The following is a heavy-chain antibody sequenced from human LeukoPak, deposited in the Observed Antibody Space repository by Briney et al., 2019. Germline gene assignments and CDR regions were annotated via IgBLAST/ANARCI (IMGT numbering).Heavy chain of an antibody. CDR3: AKDGGY. J-gene: IGHJ4*02. D-gene: IGHD3-16*01. Sequence: GGSLRLSCAASGFTFSNYPMTWVRQAPGKGLEWVSAISAGAGSTYYADSVKGRFTISRDNSKNTLYLQMNSLRAEDTAAYYCAKDGGYWGQGTLVTVSS. CDR1: GFTFSNYP. CDR2: ISAGAGST. V-gene: IGHV3-23*01.